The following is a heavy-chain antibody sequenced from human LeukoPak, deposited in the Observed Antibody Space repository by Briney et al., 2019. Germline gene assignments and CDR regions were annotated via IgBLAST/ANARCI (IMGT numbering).Heavy chain of an antibody. CDR1: GFTFSDYY. CDR3: ARGLPYSSSWPIDY. J-gene: IGHJ4*02. V-gene: IGHV3-11*01. CDR2: ITSSRSTI. Sequence: PGGSLRLSCAASGFTFSDYYMSWIRQAPGKGLEWVSYITSSRSTIYYADSVKGRFTISRDNAKNSLYLQMNSLRAEDTAVYYCARGLPYSSSWPIDYWGQGTLVTVSS. D-gene: IGHD6-13*01.